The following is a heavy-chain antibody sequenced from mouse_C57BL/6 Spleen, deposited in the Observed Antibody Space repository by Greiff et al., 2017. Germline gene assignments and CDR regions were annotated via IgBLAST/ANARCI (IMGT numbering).Heavy chain of an antibody. CDR1: GFNIKDDY. J-gene: IGHJ3*01. CDR2: IDPENGDT. CDR3: TTGYDYDLAY. D-gene: IGHD2-4*01. V-gene: IGHV14-4*01. Sequence: VQLKQSGAELVRPGASVKLSCTASGFNIKDDYMHWVKQRPEQGLEWIGWIDPENGDTEYASKFQGKATITADTSSNTAYLQLSSLTSEDTAVYYCTTGYDYDLAYWGQGTLVTVSA.